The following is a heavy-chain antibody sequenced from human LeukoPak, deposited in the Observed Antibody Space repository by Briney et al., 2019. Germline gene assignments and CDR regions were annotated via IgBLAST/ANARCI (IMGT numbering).Heavy chain of an antibody. CDR2: ISWNSGSI. Sequence: PGGSLRLSCAASGFTFDDYAMHWVRQAPGKGLEWVSGISWNSGSIGYADSVKGRFTISRDNAKNSLYLQMNSLRAEDMALYYCAKALKGPFYYDSSGSLGDAFDIWGQGTMVTVSS. CDR1: GFTFDDYA. D-gene: IGHD3-22*01. J-gene: IGHJ3*02. CDR3: AKALKGPFYYDSSGSLGDAFDI. V-gene: IGHV3-9*03.